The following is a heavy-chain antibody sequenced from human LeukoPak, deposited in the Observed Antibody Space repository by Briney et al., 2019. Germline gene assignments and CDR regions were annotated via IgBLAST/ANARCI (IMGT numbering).Heavy chain of an antibody. Sequence: ASVKVSCKASGGTFSSYAISWVRQAPGQGLEWMGRIIPIFGTANYAQKFQGRVTITTDESTSTAYMELSSLRSEDTAVYYYASSIAVAGPEAFDIWGQGTMVTVSS. CDR1: GGTFSSYA. D-gene: IGHD6-19*01. CDR3: ASSIAVAGPEAFDI. CDR2: IIPIFGTA. V-gene: IGHV1-69*05. J-gene: IGHJ3*02.